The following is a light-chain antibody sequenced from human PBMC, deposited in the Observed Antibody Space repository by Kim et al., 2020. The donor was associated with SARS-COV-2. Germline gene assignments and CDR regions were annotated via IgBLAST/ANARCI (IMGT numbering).Light chain of an antibody. CDR2: GTS. Sequence: AIQLAQSPSSLSASVGDRVTITCRASQGIGTSLAWYRQRPGKAPQLLMEGTSTLESGVPSGFTGSGSGTDFILTISSLQPEDFATYYYQQFKSFPPTFGQGTKVEIK. CDR1: QGIGTS. V-gene: IGKV1-13*02. J-gene: IGKJ1*01. CDR3: QQFKSFPPT.